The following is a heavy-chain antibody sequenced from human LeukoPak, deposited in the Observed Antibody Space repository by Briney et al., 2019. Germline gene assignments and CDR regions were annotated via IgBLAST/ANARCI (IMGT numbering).Heavy chain of an antibody. CDR3: ARGDYYDSSGYYPH. CDR1: GYTFTGYY. D-gene: IGHD3-22*01. CDR2: INPNSGGT. V-gene: IGHV1-2*02. Sequence: ASVKVSCKASGYTFTGYYMHWVRQAPGQGLEWMGWINPNSGGTSYAQKFQGRVTMTRDTSISTAYMELSRLRSDDTAVYYCARGDYYDSSGYYPHWGQGTLVTVSS. J-gene: IGHJ4*02.